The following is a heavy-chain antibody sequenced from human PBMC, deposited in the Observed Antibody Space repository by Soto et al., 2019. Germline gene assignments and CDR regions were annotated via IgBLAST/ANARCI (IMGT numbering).Heavy chain of an antibody. Sequence: QVQLVESGGGVVQPGRSLRLSCAASGFTCSNYGMHWVRQAPGKGLEWVAVISHDGSEKYYADSVKGRFTIAIDNAKKTMYLQMNSLRAEDTTVYFCAKGHQEKVSHYFARDVGGQGSTVIVSS. CDR1: GFTCSNYG. V-gene: IGHV3-30*18. CDR2: ISHDGSEK. D-gene: IGHD3-22*01. J-gene: IGHJ6*02. CDR3: AKGHQEKVSHYFARDV.